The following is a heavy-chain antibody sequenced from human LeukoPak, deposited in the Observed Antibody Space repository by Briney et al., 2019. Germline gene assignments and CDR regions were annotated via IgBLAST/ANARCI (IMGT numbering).Heavy chain of an antibody. D-gene: IGHD2-21*01. CDR2: ISSSSSYI. J-gene: IGHJ6*03. V-gene: IGHV3-21*01. CDR1: GFAFSSYW. Sequence: GGSLRLSCGASGFAFSSYWMNWVRQAPGKGLEWVSSISSSSSYIYYADSVKGRFTISRDNAKNSLYLQMNSLRAEDTAVYYCARDESDGYYYYMDVWGKGTTVTVSS. CDR3: ARDESDGYYYYMDV.